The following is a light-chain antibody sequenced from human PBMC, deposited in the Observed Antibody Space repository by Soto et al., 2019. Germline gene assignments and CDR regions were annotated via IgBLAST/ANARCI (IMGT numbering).Light chain of an antibody. CDR1: QSISNY. CDR2: AAS. V-gene: IGKV1-39*01. CDR3: QQGSSTVLYT. Sequence: DIQMTQSPSSLSASVGDRVTITCRASQSISNYLNWYQQKPGKAPKLLIYAASSLQSGVPSRFSGSGSGTDFTLTITSLQPEDFATYYCQQGSSTVLYTFGQGTKLEI. J-gene: IGKJ2*01.